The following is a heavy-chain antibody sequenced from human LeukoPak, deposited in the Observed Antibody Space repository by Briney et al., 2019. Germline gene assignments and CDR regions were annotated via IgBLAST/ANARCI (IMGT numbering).Heavy chain of an antibody. J-gene: IGHJ5*02. Sequence: ASVKVSCKASGYTFTSYGISWVRQAPGQGLEWMGWISAYNGNTNYAQKLQGRVTMTTDTSTSTAYMELSSLRSEDTAVYYCARGRVEKYSSGWYWFDPWGQGTLVTVSS. CDR1: GYTFTSYG. V-gene: IGHV1-18*01. CDR3: ARGRVEKYSSGWYWFDP. CDR2: ISAYNGNT. D-gene: IGHD6-19*01.